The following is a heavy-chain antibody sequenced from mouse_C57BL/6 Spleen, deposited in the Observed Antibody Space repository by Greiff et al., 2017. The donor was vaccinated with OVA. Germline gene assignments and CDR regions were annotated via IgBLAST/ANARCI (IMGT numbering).Heavy chain of an antibody. CDR3: VRPYYSNYLAWFAY. Sequence: EVMLVESGGGLVQPKGSLKLSCAASGFSFNTYAMNWVRQAPGKGLEWVARIRSKSNNYATYYADSVKDRFTISRDDSESMLYLQMNNLKTEDTAMYYCVRPYYSNYLAWFAYWGQGTLVTVSA. D-gene: IGHD2-5*01. CDR2: IRSKSNNYAT. J-gene: IGHJ3*01. V-gene: IGHV10-1*01. CDR1: GFSFNTYA.